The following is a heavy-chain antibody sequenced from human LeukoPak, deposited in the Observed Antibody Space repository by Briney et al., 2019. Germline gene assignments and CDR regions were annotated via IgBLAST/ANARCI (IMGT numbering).Heavy chain of an antibody. CDR3: AKVPILGYCSGGSCRNFDY. D-gene: IGHD2-15*01. CDR2: MSGSGGST. J-gene: IGHJ4*02. Sequence: PGGSLRLSCAASGFTFSSYGMSWVRQAPGKGLERVSAMSGSGGSTYYADSVKGRFTISRDNSKNTLDLQMNSLRAEDTAVYYCAKVPILGYCSGGSCRNFDYWGQGTLVTVSS. V-gene: IGHV3-23*01. CDR1: GFTFSSYG.